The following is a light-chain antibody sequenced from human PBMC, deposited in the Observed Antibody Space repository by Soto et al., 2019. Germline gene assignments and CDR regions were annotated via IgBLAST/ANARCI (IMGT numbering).Light chain of an antibody. CDR1: GSNIGSYW. CDR3: AAWDDILNGVV. Sequence: QSVVTQPPSASGTPGQRVTISCSGSGSNIGSYWYWYQQLPGTAPKLLIYENTQRPSGVPDRFSGSKSGTSASLAISGLRSEDEADYYCAAWDDILNGVVFGGGTKLTVL. V-gene: IGLV1-47*01. J-gene: IGLJ2*01. CDR2: ENT.